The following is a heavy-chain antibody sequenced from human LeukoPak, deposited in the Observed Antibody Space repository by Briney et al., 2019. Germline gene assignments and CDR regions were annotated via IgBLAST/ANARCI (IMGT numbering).Heavy chain of an antibody. V-gene: IGHV1-18*01. J-gene: IGHJ5*02. Sequence: VASVKVSCKASGYTFTSYDINWVRQATGQGLEWMGWISAYNGNTNYAQKLQGRVTMTTDTSTSTAYMELRSLRSDDTAVYYCARANIVVVPAAINWFDPWGQGTLVTVSS. D-gene: IGHD2-2*02. CDR3: ARANIVVVPAAINWFDP. CDR1: GYTFTSYD. CDR2: ISAYNGNT.